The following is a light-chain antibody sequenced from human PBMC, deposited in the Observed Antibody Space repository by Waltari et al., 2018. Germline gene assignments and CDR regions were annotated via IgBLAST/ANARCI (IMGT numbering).Light chain of an antibody. CDR2: DAS. V-gene: IGKV3D-15*01. J-gene: IGKJ2*03. CDR1: QSVSSR. Sequence: EIVMTQSPATLSVSPGERATLSCRASQSVSSRLAWYKQKPGQTPRLLIYDASNRATGIPDRFSGSGSGTEFTLTISSLEPEDVAVYFCQQETDWSYSFGQGTKVEIK. CDR3: QQETDWSYS.